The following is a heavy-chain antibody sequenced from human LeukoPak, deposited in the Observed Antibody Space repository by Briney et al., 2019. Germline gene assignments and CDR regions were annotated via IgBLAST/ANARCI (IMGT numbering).Heavy chain of an antibody. CDR1: GGSISSGNYY. D-gene: IGHD4-23*01. CDR3: ARSVYGGNSVSED. V-gene: IGHV4-61*02. CDR2: IYTSGST. J-gene: IGHJ4*02. Sequence: SQTLSLTCSVSGGSISSGNYYWSWIRQPAGKGLEWIGRIYTSGSTNYNPSLKGRVTISVDTSKNQFSLKLSSVTAADTAVYYCARSVYGGNSVSEDRGQGTLVTVSS.